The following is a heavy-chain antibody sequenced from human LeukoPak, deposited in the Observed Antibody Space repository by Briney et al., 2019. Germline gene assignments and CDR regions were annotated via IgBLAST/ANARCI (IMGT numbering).Heavy chain of an antibody. D-gene: IGHD3-10*01. CDR2: ISYSGST. CDR3: AREGFGELSHFDY. J-gene: IGHJ4*02. V-gene: IGHV4-31*03. CDR1: GGSINSGTYY. Sequence: SETLSLTCTVSGGSINSGTYYWNWIRQHPGKGLEWIGYISYSGSTYYNPSLKSRVTISEDTSKNQFSLKLSSVTAADTAVYYCAREGFGELSHFDYWGQGTLVTVSS.